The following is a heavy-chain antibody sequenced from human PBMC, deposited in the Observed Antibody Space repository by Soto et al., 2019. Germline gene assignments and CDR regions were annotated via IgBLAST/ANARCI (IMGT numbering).Heavy chain of an antibody. CDR3: AREGDYSEYSFDS. D-gene: IGHD4-4*01. J-gene: IGHJ4*02. CDR2: IYHSGTT. Sequence: PSETLSLTCTVSGGSITSVGSFWNWIRQHPAKGLEWIGYIYHSGTTYYNPSLKTRVTISVDTFKNQFSMTLSSVTAADTAIYYCAREGDYSEYSFDSWGQGTLVTVSS. V-gene: IGHV4-31*03. CDR1: GGSITSVGSF.